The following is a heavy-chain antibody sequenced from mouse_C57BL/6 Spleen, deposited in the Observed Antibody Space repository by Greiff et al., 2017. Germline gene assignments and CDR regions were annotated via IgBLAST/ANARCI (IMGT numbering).Heavy chain of an antibody. Sequence: EVQLVESGGGLVQPGGSLSLSCAASGFTFTDYYMSWVRQPPGKALEWLGFIRNKANGYTTEYSASVKGRFTISRDNSKSILYLQMNALRAEDSATYYCARWGGYYLAWFAYWGQGTLVTVSA. V-gene: IGHV7-3*01. J-gene: IGHJ3*01. CDR1: GFTFTDYY. CDR3: ARWGGYYLAWFAY. CDR2: IRNKANGYTT. D-gene: IGHD2-3*01.